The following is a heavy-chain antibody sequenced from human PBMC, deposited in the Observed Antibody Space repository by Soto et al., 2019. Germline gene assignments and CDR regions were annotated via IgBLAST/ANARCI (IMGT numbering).Heavy chain of an antibody. D-gene: IGHD3-22*01. CDR1: GVSITSLTYY. CDR3: VRPAYYDARGYWRFDP. J-gene: IGHJ5*02. CDR2: IYYTGST. Sequence: SETLSLTCSVSGVSITSLTYYWGWIRQSPGKGLEWIGNIYYTGSTYYNPSLKSRVTISLDTSKNQFSLKLTSVTAADTALYYCVRPAYYDARGYWRFDPWGQGTLVTVSS. V-gene: IGHV4-39*01.